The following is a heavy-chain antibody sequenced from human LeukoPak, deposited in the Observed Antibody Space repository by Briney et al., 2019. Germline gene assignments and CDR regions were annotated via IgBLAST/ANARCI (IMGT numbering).Heavy chain of an antibody. J-gene: IGHJ4*02. Sequence: PGGSLRLSCAASGFTFSNFPMTWVRRAPGKGLESFSSISGSGGSTYYADSVKGRFTISRDNSKNTLYLQMNSLRAEDTAVYYCAKAAYYDFWSGYYGPYYFDYWGQGTLVTVSS. CDR1: GFTFSNFP. D-gene: IGHD3-3*01. V-gene: IGHV3-23*01. CDR3: AKAAYYDFWSGYYGPYYFDY. CDR2: ISGSGGST.